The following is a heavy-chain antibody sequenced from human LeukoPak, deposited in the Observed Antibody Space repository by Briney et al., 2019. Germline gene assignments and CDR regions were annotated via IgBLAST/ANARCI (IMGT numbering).Heavy chain of an antibody. V-gene: IGHV4-59*01. CDR2: IYYSGST. CDR3: ARGGSNDPGAFDI. J-gene: IGHJ3*02. Sequence: PSETLSLTCTVSGGSISSYYWSWIRQPPGKGLEWIGYIYYSGSTNYNPSLKSRVTISVDTSKNQFSLKLSSVTAADTAVYYCARGGSNDPGAFDIWGQGTMVTVSS. CDR1: GGSISSYY. D-gene: IGHD3-10*01.